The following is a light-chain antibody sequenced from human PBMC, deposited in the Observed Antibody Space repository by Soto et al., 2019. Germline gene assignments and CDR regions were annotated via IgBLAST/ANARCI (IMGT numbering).Light chain of an antibody. CDR3: QHYNSYSEA. Sequence: DIHMNQSPSPLSWFVGDRGTITFPASQTISSWLAWYQQKPGKAPKLLIYKASTLKSGVPSRFSGSGSGTEFTLTISSLQPDDFATYYCQHYNSYSEAFGQGTKVDIK. V-gene: IGKV1-5*03. CDR1: QTISSW. CDR2: KAS. J-gene: IGKJ1*01.